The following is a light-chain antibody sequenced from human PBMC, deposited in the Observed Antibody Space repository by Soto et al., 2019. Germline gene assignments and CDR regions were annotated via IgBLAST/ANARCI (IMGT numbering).Light chain of an antibody. CDR2: DDN. J-gene: IGLJ3*02. CDR3: HSYDSSKQV. CDR1: SGSIASNY. Sequence: NFMLTQPHSVSESPGKTVTISCTRSSGSIASNYVQWYQQRPGSSPTTVIYDDNQRPSGVPDRFSGSIDSSSNSASLTISGLKTEEEADYCCHSYDSSKQVFGGGTKVTVL. V-gene: IGLV6-57*01.